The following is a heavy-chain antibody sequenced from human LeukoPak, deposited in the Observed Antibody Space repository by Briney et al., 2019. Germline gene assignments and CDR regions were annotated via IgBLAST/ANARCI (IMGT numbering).Heavy chain of an antibody. D-gene: IGHD6-19*01. Sequence: GASLQISGQCSGSTFTSYWIGWVRQLPGKGLEWMGIIYPGDSDTSYSPSFQGQVTISADKSISTASLQWSSLKASDTAMYYCARYSSGWRRYYFDYWGQGTLVTVSS. CDR3: ARYSSGWRRYYFDY. V-gene: IGHV5-51*01. CDR2: IYPGDSDT. J-gene: IGHJ4*02. CDR1: GSTFTSYW.